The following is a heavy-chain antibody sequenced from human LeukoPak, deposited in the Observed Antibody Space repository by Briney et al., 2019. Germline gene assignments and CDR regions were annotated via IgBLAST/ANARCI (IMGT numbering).Heavy chain of an antibody. CDR1: GFTFSSYA. D-gene: IGHD2-2*01. CDR3: AKDSAEYCSSTSCSWFDY. J-gene: IGHJ4*02. V-gene: IGHV3-23*01. Sequence: GGSLRLSCAASGFTFSSYAMSWVRQAPGKGLEWVSAISGSGGSTSYADSVKGRFTISRDNSKNTLYLQMNSLRAEDTAVYYCAKDSAEYCSSTSCSWFDYWCQGTLVTVSS. CDR2: ISGSGGST.